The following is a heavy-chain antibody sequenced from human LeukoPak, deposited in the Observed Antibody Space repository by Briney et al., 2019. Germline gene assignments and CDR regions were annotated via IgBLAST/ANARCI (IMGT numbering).Heavy chain of an antibody. V-gene: IGHV3-30-3*01. CDR2: ISYDGSNK. J-gene: IGHJ4*02. CDR1: GFTFSSYA. CDR3: ARSPYYYDSSGYYQLYYFDY. D-gene: IGHD3-22*01. Sequence: GGSLRLSCAASGFTFSSYAMHWVRQAPGKGLEWVAVISYDGSNKYYADSVKGRFTISRDNSKNTLYLQMNSLKAEDTAVYYCARSPYYYDSSGYYQLYYFDYWGQGTLVTVSS.